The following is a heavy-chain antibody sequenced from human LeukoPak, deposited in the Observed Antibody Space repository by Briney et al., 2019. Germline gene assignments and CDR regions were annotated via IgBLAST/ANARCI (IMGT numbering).Heavy chain of an antibody. J-gene: IGHJ3*02. V-gene: IGHV3-21*01. CDR3: ARDRYYDILTGYYRALDAFDI. Sequence: GGSLRLSCAASGFTFSSYSMNWVRQAPGKGLEWVSSINSSSSYIYYADSVKGRFTISRDNAKNSLYLQMNSLRAEDTAVYYCARDRYYDILTGYYRALDAFDIWGQGTMVTVSS. CDR1: GFTFSSYS. D-gene: IGHD3-9*01. CDR2: INSSSSYI.